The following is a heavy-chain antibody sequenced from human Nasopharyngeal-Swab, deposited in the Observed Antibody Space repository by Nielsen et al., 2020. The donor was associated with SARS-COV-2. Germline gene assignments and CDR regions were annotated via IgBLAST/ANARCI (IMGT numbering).Heavy chain of an antibody. V-gene: IGHV3-30*14. CDR2: MTYDGSNK. J-gene: IGHJ6*02. CDR3: VKGAAAYYYGMDV. Sequence: GESLKISCAASGFTFINAWMNWVRQAPGKGLEWVAVMTYDGSNKYYADSVKGRFTISRDNSKNTLYLQMSSLRAEDTAVYYCVKGAAAYYYGMDVWGQGTTVTVSS. D-gene: IGHD2-2*01. CDR1: GFTFINAW.